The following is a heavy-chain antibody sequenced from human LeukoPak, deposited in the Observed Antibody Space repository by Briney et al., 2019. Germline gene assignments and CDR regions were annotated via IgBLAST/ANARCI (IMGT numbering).Heavy chain of an antibody. CDR3: ARLVADYVSPGLSDKNFDY. CDR2: IIPIFGTA. J-gene: IGHJ4*02. D-gene: IGHD3-16*01. CDR1: GGTFSSYA. V-gene: IGHV1-69*13. Sequence: SVKVSCKASGGTFSSYAISWVRQAPGQGLEWMGGIIPIFGTANYAQKFQGRVTITADESTSTAYMELSSLRSEDTAVYYCARLVADYVSPGLSDKNFDYWGQGTLVTVSP.